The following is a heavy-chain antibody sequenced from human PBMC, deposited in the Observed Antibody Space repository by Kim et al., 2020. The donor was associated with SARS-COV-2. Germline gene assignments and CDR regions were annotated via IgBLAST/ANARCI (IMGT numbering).Heavy chain of an antibody. V-gene: IGHV4-4*02. Sequence: SETLSLTCAVSGGSISSSNWWSWVRQPPGKGLEWIGEIYHSGSTNYNPSLKSRVTISVDKSKNQFSLKLSSVTAADTAVYYCARKGVVPAASEGNYYYYGMDVWGQGTTVTVSS. CDR3: ARKGVVPAASEGNYYYYGMDV. D-gene: IGHD2-2*01. CDR2: IYHSGST. CDR1: GGSISSSNW. J-gene: IGHJ6*02.